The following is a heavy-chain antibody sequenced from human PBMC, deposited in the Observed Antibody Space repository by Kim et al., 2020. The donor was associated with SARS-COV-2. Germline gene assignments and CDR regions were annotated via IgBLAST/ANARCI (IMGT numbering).Heavy chain of an antibody. CDR3: ARRTISSIRWWSDGSDGSDDLPHPFEI. J-gene: IGHJ3*02. D-gene: IGHD2-15*01. V-gene: IGHV3-7*01. CDR2: VKQDGSTT. Sequence: GGSLRLSCAASGFTFSSYWMSWVRQGPGKGLEWVANVKQDGSTTYYVDSVKGRFTISRDNAQNSLHLQMNSLRVEDTAVYYCARRTISSIRWWSDGSDGSDDLPHPFEIWGQGALVTVSS. CDR1: GFTFSSYW.